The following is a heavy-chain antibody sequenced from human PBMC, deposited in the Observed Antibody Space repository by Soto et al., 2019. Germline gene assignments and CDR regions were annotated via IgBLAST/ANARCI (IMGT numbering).Heavy chain of an antibody. Sequence: SETLSLTCAVYGGSFSGYYWSWIRQPPGKGLEWIGEINHSGSTNYNPSLKSRVTISVDTSKNQFSLKLSSVTAADTAVYYCARFYSGFTGTRAQFDYWGQGTLVTVSS. CDR1: GGSFSGYY. CDR2: INHSGST. CDR3: ARFYSGFTGTRAQFDY. J-gene: IGHJ4*02. D-gene: IGHD1-1*01. V-gene: IGHV4-34*01.